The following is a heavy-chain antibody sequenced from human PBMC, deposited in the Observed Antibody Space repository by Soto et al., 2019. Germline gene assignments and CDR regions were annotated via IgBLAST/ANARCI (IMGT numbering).Heavy chain of an antibody. CDR1: GGTFSSYA. V-gene: IGHV1-69*13. D-gene: IGHD2-21*02. J-gene: IGHJ6*02. CDR2: IIPIFGTA. Sequence: SVKVSCKASGGTFSSYAISWVRQAPGQGLEWMGGIIPIFGTANYAQKFQGRVTITADESTSTAYMELSSLRSEDTAVYYCARHIPRLLLAPYGMDVWGQGTTVTVSS. CDR3: ARHIPRLLLAPYGMDV.